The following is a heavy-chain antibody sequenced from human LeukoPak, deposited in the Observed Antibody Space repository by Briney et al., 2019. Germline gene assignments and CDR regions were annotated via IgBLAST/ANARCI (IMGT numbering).Heavy chain of an antibody. D-gene: IGHD1-26*01. Sequence: GASVKVSCKASGYTFTGYYMHWVRQAPGQGLEWMGWINPNSGGTNYAQKFQGRVTMTRDTSISTAYMELSSLRLDDTALYYCARDRVPMGAVYDFDYWGQGTLVTVSS. J-gene: IGHJ4*02. V-gene: IGHV1-2*02. CDR1: GYTFTGYY. CDR3: ARDRVPMGAVYDFDY. CDR2: INPNSGGT.